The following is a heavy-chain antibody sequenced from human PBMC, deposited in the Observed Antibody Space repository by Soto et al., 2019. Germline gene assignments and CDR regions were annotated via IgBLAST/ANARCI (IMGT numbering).Heavy chain of an antibody. V-gene: IGHV4-59*01. D-gene: IGHD3-22*01. J-gene: IGHJ4*02. CDR3: ARTPAYYYDSSGYYLFDY. CDR2: IYYSGST. CDR1: GGSISSYY. Sequence: SETLSLTCTVSGGSISSYYWSWIRQPPGKGLEWIGYIYYSGSTNYNPSLKSRVTISVDTSTSTAYMELRSLRSDDTAVYYCARTPAYYYDSSGYYLFDYWGQGTLVTVSS.